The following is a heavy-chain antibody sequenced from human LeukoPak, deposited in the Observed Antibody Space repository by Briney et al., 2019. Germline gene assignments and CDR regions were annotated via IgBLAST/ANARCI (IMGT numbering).Heavy chain of an antibody. Sequence: GGSLRLSCAASGFTFSSYAMNWVRQAPGKGLEWVSVISGTGGRTYYADSVKGRFTISRDNAKNSLYLQMNSLRAEDTAVYYCASFSGSVNFDYWGQGTLVTVSS. J-gene: IGHJ4*02. CDR1: GFTFSSYA. CDR3: ASFSGSVNFDY. V-gene: IGHV3-23*01. CDR2: ISGTGGRT. D-gene: IGHD2/OR15-2a*01.